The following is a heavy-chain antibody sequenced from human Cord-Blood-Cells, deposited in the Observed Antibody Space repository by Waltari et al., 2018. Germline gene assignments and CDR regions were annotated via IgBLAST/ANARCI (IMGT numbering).Heavy chain of an antibody. V-gene: IGHV1-2*02. CDR3: ARGLVGATYPEYFQH. Sequence: QVQLVQSGAEVKKPGASVKVSCKASGYTFTGYSMHWVRQAPGQGLEWMGWINPNSGGKNYAQKFQGRVTMTRDTSISTAYMELSRLRSDDTAVYYCARGLVGATYPEYFQHWGQGTLVTVSS. D-gene: IGHD1-26*01. CDR2: INPNSGGK. CDR1: GYTFTGYS. J-gene: IGHJ1*01.